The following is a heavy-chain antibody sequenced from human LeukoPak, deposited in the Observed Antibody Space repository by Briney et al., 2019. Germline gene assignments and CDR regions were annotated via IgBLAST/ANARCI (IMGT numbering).Heavy chain of an antibody. CDR2: LYSDGNK. D-gene: IGHD1-14*01. V-gene: IGHV3-53*01. J-gene: IGHJ4*02. Sequence: GGSLRLSCAASGFTVITNDMTWVRPAPGKGLEWVSVLYSDGNKKYADSVQGRFTISKDNSKNTLYLEMNSLSPDDTAVYYWARGVEPLAANTLAYWGQGTLVTVSS. CDR1: GFTVITND. CDR3: ARGVEPLAANTLAY.